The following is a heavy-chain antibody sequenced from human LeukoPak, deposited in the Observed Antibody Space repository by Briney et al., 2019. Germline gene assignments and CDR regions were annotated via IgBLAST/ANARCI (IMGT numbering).Heavy chain of an antibody. CDR3: ARGVGQFISTSCPPFVY. CDR1: GGSISSGGYS. J-gene: IGHJ4*02. CDR2: IYHSGST. V-gene: IGHV4-30-2*01. Sequence: PSQTLSLTCAVSGGSISSGGYSWSWIAQPPGKGLEWIGYIYHSGSTYYNPSLKSRGTILVDRSKNQFSLKLSFVPHADAAVDQCARGVGQFISTSCPPFVYWGQGTLVTVSS. D-gene: IGHD2-2*01.